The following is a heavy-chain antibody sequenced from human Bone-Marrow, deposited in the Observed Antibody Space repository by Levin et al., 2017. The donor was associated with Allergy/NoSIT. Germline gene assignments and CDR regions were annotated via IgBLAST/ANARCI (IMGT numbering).Heavy chain of an antibody. D-gene: IGHD1-26*01. V-gene: IGHV3-20*01. CDR3: ARFKGVGATNYFDY. Sequence: RAGGSLRLSCAASGFTFDDYGMSWVRQAPGKGLEWVSGINWNGGSTGYADSVKGRFTISRDNAKNSLYLQMNSLRAEDTALYHCARFKGVGATNYFDYWGQGTLVTVSS. J-gene: IGHJ4*02. CDR1: GFTFDDYG. CDR2: INWNGGST.